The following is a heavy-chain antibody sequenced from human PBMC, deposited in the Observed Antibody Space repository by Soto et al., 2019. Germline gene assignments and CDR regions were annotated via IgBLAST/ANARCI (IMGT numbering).Heavy chain of an antibody. CDR1: GYSFTSYA. D-gene: IGHD3-22*01. CDR2: INAGNGNT. J-gene: IGHJ4*02. V-gene: IGHV1-3*01. Sequence: QVQLMQSGAEVKKPGASVKVSCKASGYSFTSYAMHWVRQAPGQRLEWMGWINAGNGNTKYSQKFQGRITITRDTSASTAYMDLSSLRSEDTAVYYCARVSGFYYSDDWGQGTLVTVSS. CDR3: ARVSGFYYSDD.